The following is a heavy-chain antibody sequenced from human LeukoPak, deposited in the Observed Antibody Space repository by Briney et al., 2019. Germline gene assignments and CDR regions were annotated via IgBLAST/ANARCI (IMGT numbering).Heavy chain of an antibody. Sequence: GGSLRLFCAASGFTFSSYAMHWVRQAPGKGLEWVAVISYDGSNKYYADSVKGRFTISRDNSKNTLYLQMNSLRAEDTAVYYCAREAGGYSYGCFDYWGQGTLVTVSS. D-gene: IGHD5-18*01. CDR3: AREAGGYSYGCFDY. CDR1: GFTFSSYA. V-gene: IGHV3-30-3*01. CDR2: ISYDGSNK. J-gene: IGHJ4*02.